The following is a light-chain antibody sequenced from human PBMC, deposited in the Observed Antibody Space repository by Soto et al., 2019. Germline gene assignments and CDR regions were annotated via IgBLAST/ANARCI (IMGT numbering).Light chain of an antibody. Sequence: EIVLTQSPATLSLSPGERATLSCRASQSVSSYLAWSQHKPGQAPRLLIYDASNRATGIPARFSGSGSGTGFTLTISSLEPEDFAVYYCHQRSNWPRTFGQGTK. CDR3: HQRSNWPRT. CDR1: QSVSSY. V-gene: IGKV3-11*01. CDR2: DAS. J-gene: IGKJ1*01.